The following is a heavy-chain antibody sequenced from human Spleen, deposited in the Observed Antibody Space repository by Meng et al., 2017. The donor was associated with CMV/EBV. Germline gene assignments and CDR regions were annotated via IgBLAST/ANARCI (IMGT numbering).Heavy chain of an antibody. V-gene: IGHV6-1*01. CDR3: ARGPATAVWFDP. Sequence: GDSVSNNNAAWNWIRQSPSRGLEWLGRTYYRSKWYNDYAVSVKSRITINPDTSKNQFSLQLNSVTPEDTAVYYCARGPATAVWFDPWGQGTLVTVSS. CDR2: TYYRSKWYN. CDR1: GDSVSNNNAA. D-gene: IGHD6-13*01. J-gene: IGHJ5*02.